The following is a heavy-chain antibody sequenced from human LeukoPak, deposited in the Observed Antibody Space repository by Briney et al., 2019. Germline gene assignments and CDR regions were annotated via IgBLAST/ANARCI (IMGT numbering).Heavy chain of an antibody. D-gene: IGHD1-26*01. V-gene: IGHV3-53*01. CDR2: IYSGGST. J-gene: IGHJ4*02. CDR3: ARVLGGSYDFDY. CDR1: GFTVSSNY. Sequence: GGSLRLSCAASGFTVSSNYMSWVRQAPGKGLEWVSVIYSGGSTYYADPVKGRFTISRDNAKNSLYLQMNSLRAEDTAVYYCARVLGGSYDFDYWGQGTLVTVSS.